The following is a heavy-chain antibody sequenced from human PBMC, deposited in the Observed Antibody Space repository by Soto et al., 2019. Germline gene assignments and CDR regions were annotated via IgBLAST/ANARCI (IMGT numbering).Heavy chain of an antibody. D-gene: IGHD6-6*01. V-gene: IGHV1-18*01. Sequence: QVQLVQSGAEVKKPGASVKVSCKASGYTFTSYGITWVRQAPGQGLEWMGWISAYNANTYYAQKLQGRVTMTTAISTSPAYRVLRSLKSGDTAVYYWARGGSSSRITDSWGQGTLFTFSS. CDR3: ARGGSSSRITDS. CDR2: ISAYNANT. J-gene: IGHJ4*02. CDR1: GYTFTSYG.